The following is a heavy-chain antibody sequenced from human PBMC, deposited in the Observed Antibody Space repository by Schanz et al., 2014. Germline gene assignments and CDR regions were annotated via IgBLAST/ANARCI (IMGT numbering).Heavy chain of an antibody. D-gene: IGHD5-12*01. Sequence: QVQLVQSGDEVKKPGASVKVSCKTSGYTFSDYGITWVRQAPGQGLEWMGRIISILGIPNYAQKVQGRVTMTTDTSTGTAYMELSSLKSEDTAVYYCARGPLGTSPWGQGTLVTVSS. V-gene: IGHV1-18*01. CDR3: ARGPLGTSP. CDR1: GYTFSDYG. CDR2: IISILGIP. J-gene: IGHJ5*02.